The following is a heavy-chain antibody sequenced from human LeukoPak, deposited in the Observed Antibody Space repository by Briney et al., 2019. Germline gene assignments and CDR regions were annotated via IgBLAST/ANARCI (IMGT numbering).Heavy chain of an antibody. J-gene: IGHJ4*02. CDR1: GFTFSSYA. Sequence: GGSLRLSCAASGFTFSSYAMSWVRQAPGKGLEWVSAISGSGGSTYYADSVKGRFTISRDNSKNTLYLQMNSLGAEDTAVYYCAKSSPGYSYGDDSGYWGQGTLVTVSS. CDR3: AKSSPGYSYGDDSGY. CDR2: ISGSGGST. V-gene: IGHV3-23*01. D-gene: IGHD5-18*01.